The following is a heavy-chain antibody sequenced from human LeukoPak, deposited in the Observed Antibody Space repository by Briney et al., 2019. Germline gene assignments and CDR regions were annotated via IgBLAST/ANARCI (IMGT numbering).Heavy chain of an antibody. CDR2: INHSGGT. Sequence: PSETLSLTCAVYDGSFNVYHWTWIRQSPAKGLEWIGEINHSGGTMYNPSLKSRVTMSVDTSKGQFSLKLTSVTAADTAVYYCTRRAYTYDSYFFDHWGLGTLVTVSS. D-gene: IGHD5-18*01. J-gene: IGHJ4*02. CDR3: TRRAYTYDSYFFDH. V-gene: IGHV4-34*01. CDR1: DGSFNVYH.